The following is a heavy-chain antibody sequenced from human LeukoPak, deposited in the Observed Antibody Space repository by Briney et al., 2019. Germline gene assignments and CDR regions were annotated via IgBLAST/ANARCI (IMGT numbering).Heavy chain of an antibody. CDR3: ARDSHIYFPRNYYYMDV. CDR2: IYTSGST. CDR1: GGSISSGSYY. J-gene: IGHJ6*03. D-gene: IGHD3-9*01. V-gene: IGHV4-61*02. Sequence: SETLSLTCTVSGGSISSGSYYWSWIRQPAGKGLEWIGRIYTSGSTNYSPSLKSRVTISVDTSKNQFSLKLSSVTAADTAVYYCARDSHIYFPRNYYYMDVWGKGTTVTVSS.